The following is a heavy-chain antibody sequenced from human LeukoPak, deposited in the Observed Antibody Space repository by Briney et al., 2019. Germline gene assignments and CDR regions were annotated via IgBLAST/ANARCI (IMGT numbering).Heavy chain of an antibody. CDR2: ISSSSTYI. CDR1: GFTFSNYS. D-gene: IGHD6-25*01. Sequence: GGSLRLSCAASGFTFSNYSMNWVRQAPGKGVEWVSSISSSSTYIYYADSVKGRFTISRDKAKNSLSLQMNSLRAEDTAIYYCARGIPAVDYWGQGTLVTVSS. V-gene: IGHV3-21*01. CDR3: ARGIPAVDY. J-gene: IGHJ4*02.